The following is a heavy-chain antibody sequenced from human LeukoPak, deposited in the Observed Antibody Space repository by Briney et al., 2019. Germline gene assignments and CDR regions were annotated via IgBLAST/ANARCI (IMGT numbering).Heavy chain of an antibody. D-gene: IGHD3-3*01. V-gene: IGHV3-7*01. CDR1: GFTFSSYW. CDR3: ARVGGDYDFWSGYSRYWFDP. Sequence: GGSLRLSCAASGFTFSSYWMSWVRQAPGKGLEWVANIKQDGSEKYYVDSVKGRFTISRDNAKNSLYLQMNSLRAEDTAVYYCARVGGDYDFWSGYSRYWFDPWGQGTLVTVSS. J-gene: IGHJ5*02. CDR2: IKQDGSEK.